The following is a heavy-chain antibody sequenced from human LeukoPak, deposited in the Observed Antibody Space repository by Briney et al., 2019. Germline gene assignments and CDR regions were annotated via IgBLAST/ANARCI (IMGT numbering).Heavy chain of an antibody. CDR3: ARGMVVGGFTFDI. V-gene: IGHV1-69*05. Sequence: ASVKVSCKASGGTFSSYAISWVRQALGQGLEWMGGIIPIFGTANYAQKFQGRVTITTDESTSTAYMELSSLRSEDTAVYYCARGMVVGGFTFDIWGQGTMVTVSS. CDR2: IIPIFGTA. D-gene: IGHD3-22*01. CDR1: GGTFSSYA. J-gene: IGHJ3*02.